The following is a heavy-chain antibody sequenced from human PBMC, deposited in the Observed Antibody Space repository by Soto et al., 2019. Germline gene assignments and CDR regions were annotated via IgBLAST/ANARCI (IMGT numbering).Heavy chain of an antibody. CDR2: IRSNICGGTT. CDR3: TRDRDPFEY. Sequence: EVNLVESGGDLVQPGRSLRLSCTASGFKFGDFGLSWVRQAPGKGLEWISFIRSNICGGTTDYAASVKGRFIISRDDSKGVVYLQMSNLTTEDTAVYDCTRDRDPFEYWGQGVLVTVSS. J-gene: IGHJ4*02. V-gene: IGHV3-49*04. CDR1: GFKFGDFG.